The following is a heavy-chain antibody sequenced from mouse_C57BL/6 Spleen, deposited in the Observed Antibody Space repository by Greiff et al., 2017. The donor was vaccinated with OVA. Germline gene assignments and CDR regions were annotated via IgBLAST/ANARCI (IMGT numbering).Heavy chain of an antibody. CDR3: AREGRVKYYFDY. Sequence: EVKLMESGGGLVKPGGSLKLSCAASGFTFSSYAMSWVRQTPEKRLEWVATISDGGSYTYYPDNVKGRFTISRDNAKNNLYLQMSHLKSEDTAMYYCAREGRVKYYFDYWGQGTTLTVSS. V-gene: IGHV5-4*01. D-gene: IGHD1-3*01. J-gene: IGHJ2*01. CDR2: ISDGGSYT. CDR1: GFTFSSYA.